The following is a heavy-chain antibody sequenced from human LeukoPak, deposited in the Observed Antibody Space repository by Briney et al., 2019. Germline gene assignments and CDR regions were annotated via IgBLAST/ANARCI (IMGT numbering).Heavy chain of an antibody. Sequence: ASVKVSCKASGYTFTSYGISWVRQAPGQGLEWMGWISAYNGNANYAQKLQGRVTMTTDTSTSTAYMELRSLRSDDTAVYYCARDVADHRTDWFDPWGQGTLVTVSS. V-gene: IGHV1-18*01. CDR3: ARDVADHRTDWFDP. J-gene: IGHJ5*02. CDR2: ISAYNGNA. D-gene: IGHD2-15*01. CDR1: GYTFTSYG.